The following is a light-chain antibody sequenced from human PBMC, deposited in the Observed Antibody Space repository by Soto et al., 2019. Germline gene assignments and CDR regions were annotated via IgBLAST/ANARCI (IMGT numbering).Light chain of an antibody. CDR1: QNISNY. CDR3: QQSYSFPMYT. CDR2: GAS. J-gene: IGKJ2*01. Sequence: DIQMTQSPSSLSASVGDRVTITCRASQNISNYLNWYQQRPGKAPNLLIYGASSLRSGVPSRFSGSGSGTHFTLTISSLQPDDFATYYCQQSYSFPMYTFGQGTNLEMK. V-gene: IGKV1-39*01.